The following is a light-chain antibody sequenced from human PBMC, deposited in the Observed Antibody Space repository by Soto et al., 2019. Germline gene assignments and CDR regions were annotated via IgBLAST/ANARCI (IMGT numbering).Light chain of an antibody. CDR1: QGISSF. V-gene: IGKV1-9*01. CDR3: QQLNSYPLP. Sequence: DIQLTQSPSFLSASVGDRVTITCRASQGISSFLAWYQQKPGKAPKLLIYEASTLQRGVPSRFSGSGSGTEFTLTISSLQPEDFATYYCQQLNSYPLPFGGGTKVEIK. CDR2: EAS. J-gene: IGKJ4*01.